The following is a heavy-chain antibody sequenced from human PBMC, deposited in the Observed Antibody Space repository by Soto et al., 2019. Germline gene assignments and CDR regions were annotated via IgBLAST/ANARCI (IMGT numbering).Heavy chain of an antibody. V-gene: IGHV3-30*04. Sequence: QVQLVESGGGVVQAGRSLRLSCTASGFTFSNYAMHWVRRAPGKGLEVVAIISYDERKKYYGGSVRGRFTVSRDNPKNTVFLQMSDLKAEDTAVYYCARDLSRGITMIGLEIHFWGQGTLVTVSS. CDR2: ISYDERKK. D-gene: IGHD3-22*01. CDR1: GFTFSNYA. J-gene: IGHJ4*02. CDR3: ARDLSRGITMIGLEIHF.